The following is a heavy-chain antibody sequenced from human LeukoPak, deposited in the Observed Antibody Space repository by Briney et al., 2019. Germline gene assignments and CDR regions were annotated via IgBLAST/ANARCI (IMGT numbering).Heavy chain of an antibody. V-gene: IGHV1-69*13. CDR2: IIPIFGTA. D-gene: IGHD3-16*01. J-gene: IGHJ4*02. CDR1: GGTFSSYA. CDR3: GKEGGGPWGGGGNDY. Sequence: ASVKVSCKASGGTFSSYAISWVRQAPGQGLEWMGGIIPIFGTANYAQKFQGRVTITADESTSTAYMELSSLRSEDTAVYYCGKEGGGPWGGGGNDYWGQGTLVTVSS.